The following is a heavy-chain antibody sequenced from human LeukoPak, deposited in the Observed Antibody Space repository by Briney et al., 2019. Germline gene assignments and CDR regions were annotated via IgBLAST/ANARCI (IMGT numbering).Heavy chain of an antibody. CDR1: GYTFTNYG. Sequence: EASVKVSCKTSGYTFTNYGIHWMRQAPGQGLEWMGWISSHSGNTNYAQNFQGRLTLTTDTSTTTAYMDLRSLRSDDAAVYYCARGAFDSKTYHQTPVDYWGQGTLVTVSS. J-gene: IGHJ4*02. V-gene: IGHV1-18*01. CDR2: ISSHSGNT. D-gene: IGHD3-9*01. CDR3: ARGAFDSKTYHQTPVDY.